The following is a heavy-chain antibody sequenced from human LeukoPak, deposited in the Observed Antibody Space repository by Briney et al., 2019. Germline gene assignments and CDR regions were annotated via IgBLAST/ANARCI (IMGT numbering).Heavy chain of an antibody. Sequence: PGGSLRLSCAASGFTFSDYYMSWIRQAPGKGLEWISYISSSGDTIFYADSVKGRFTISRDNAKNSLYLQMNSLRAEDTAVYYCARDPSSGWYLKGWFDPWGQGTLVTVSS. CDR1: GFTFSDYY. J-gene: IGHJ5*02. CDR3: ARDPSSGWYLKGWFDP. CDR2: ISSSGDTI. D-gene: IGHD6-19*01. V-gene: IGHV3-11*04.